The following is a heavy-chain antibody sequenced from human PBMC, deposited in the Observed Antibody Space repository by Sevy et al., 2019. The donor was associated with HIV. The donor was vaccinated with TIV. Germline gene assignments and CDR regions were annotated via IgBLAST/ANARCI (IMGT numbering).Heavy chain of an antibody. J-gene: IGHJ6*02. CDR2: ISGSGGST. CDR3: AKARAQSVYYYGMDV. CDR1: GFTFSSYA. V-gene: IGHV3-23*01. Sequence: GGSLRLSCAASGFTFSSYAMSWVRQAPGKGLEWVSAISGSGGSTYYADSVKGRFTISRDNSKNTLYLQMSSLRAEDTAVYYCAKARAQSVYYYGMDVWGQGTTVTVSS.